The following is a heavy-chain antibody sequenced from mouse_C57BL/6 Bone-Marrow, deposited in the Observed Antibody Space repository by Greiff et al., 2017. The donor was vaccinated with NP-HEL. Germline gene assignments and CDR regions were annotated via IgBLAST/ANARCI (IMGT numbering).Heavy chain of an antibody. V-gene: IGHV1-64*01. CDR2: IHPNSGST. CDR1: GYTFTSYW. D-gene: IGHD2-4*01. CDR3: AREASHYDYDVGFAY. J-gene: IGHJ3*01. Sequence: QVQLQQSGAELVKPGASVKLSCKASGYTFTSYWMHWVKQRPGQGLEWIGMIHPNSGSTNYNEKFKSKATLTVDKSSSTAYMQLSSLTSEDSAVYYCAREASHYDYDVGFAYWGQGTLVTVSA.